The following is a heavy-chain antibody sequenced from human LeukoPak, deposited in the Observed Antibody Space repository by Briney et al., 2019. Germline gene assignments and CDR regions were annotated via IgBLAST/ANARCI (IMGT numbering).Heavy chain of an antibody. CDR2: ISGTGGST. V-gene: IGHV3-23*01. D-gene: IGHD3-10*01. CDR3: AKDYLWFGEFDDDY. J-gene: IGHJ4*02. CDR1: GFTFSNYA. Sequence: GGSLRLSCAASGFTFSNYAMSWVRQAPGKGLEWVSSISGTGGSTYYADSVKGRFTISRDNSNNTLFLQMNSLRAEDTAVYYCAKDYLWFGEFDDDYWGQGTLVTVSS.